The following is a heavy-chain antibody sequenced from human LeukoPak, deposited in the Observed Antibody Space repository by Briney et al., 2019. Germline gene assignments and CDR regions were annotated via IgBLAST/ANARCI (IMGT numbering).Heavy chain of an antibody. Sequence: KPSETLSLTCTVSGGSIGTYYWSWIRQPPGKGLEWIGYIYYSGSTNYNPSLKSRVTISVDTSKNQFSLNLTSVTAADTAVYYCARQPFYYGSAGWFDPWGQGTLVTVSS. CDR2: IYYSGST. D-gene: IGHD3-10*01. CDR1: GGSIGTYY. J-gene: IGHJ5*02. V-gene: IGHV4-59*01. CDR3: ARQPFYYGSAGWFDP.